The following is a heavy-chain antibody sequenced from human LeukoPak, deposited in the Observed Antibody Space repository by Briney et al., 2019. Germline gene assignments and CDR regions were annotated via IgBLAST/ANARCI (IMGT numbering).Heavy chain of an antibody. V-gene: IGHV3-23*01. CDR3: AKDRWEQWLGVSYYDYGMDV. J-gene: IGHJ6*04. D-gene: IGHD6-19*01. CDR1: GFTFSSCA. Sequence: GGSLRLSCAASGFTFSSCAMSWVRQAPGKGLEWVSGISGGGGGTNYADSVKGRFTISRDNPKNTLYLEVNHLRVEDTAVYYCAKDRWEQWLGVSYYDYGMDVWGKGTTVTVSS. CDR2: ISGGGGGT.